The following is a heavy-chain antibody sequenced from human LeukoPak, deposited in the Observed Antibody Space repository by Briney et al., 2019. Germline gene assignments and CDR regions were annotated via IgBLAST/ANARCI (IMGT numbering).Heavy chain of an antibody. CDR3: ARHYRGPGSIYGMDV. J-gene: IGHJ6*02. D-gene: IGHD3-10*01. CDR1: GYTFTSYG. CDR2: ISAYNGNT. V-gene: IGHV1-18*01. Sequence: ASVKVSCKASGYTFTSYGISWVRQAPGQGLEWMGWISAYNGNTNYAQKLQGRVTMTTDTSTSTAYMELRSLRSDDTAVYYCARHYRGPGSIYGMDVWGQGTTVTVSS.